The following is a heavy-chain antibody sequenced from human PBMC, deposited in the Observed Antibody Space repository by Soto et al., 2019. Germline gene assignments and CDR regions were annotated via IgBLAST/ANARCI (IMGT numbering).Heavy chain of an antibody. J-gene: IGHJ4*02. CDR3: ARDWAAAGPFDY. V-gene: IGHV1-3*01. D-gene: IGHD6-13*01. Sequence: AXVKVSCKASGYTVTSYAIHWVRQAPGQRLEWMGWINAGNGNTKSSERFQGRVTISRVTSASTAYLELSSLRSEDTAVYYCARDWAAAGPFDYWGQGTLVTVSS. CDR1: GYTVTSYA. CDR2: INAGNGNT.